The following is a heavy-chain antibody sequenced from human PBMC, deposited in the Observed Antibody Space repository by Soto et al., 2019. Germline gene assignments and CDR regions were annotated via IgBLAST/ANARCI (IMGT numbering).Heavy chain of an antibody. D-gene: IGHD2-21*01. CDR2: INRDGSER. CDR1: GFTFSSYW. Sequence: GGSLRLSCEAYGFTFSSYWMGWVRQAPGKGLEWVANINRDGSERYYVDSVKGRFTISRDNAKNSVYLQMNSLRAEDSAVYYCARDTTSGDCYVFDSCGQGGLLTVSS. J-gene: IGHJ5*01. CDR3: ARDTTSGDCYVFDS. V-gene: IGHV3-7*01.